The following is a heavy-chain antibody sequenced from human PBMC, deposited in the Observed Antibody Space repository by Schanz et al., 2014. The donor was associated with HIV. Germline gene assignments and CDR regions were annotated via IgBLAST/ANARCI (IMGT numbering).Heavy chain of an antibody. Sequence: QVQLQESGPGLVKPSETLSLTCTVSGGSVRDFYWSWIRQPAGKGLEWLGRLSASGPTEYNPSRRSRVTMSLDTSKEQSSLKLRSVTAADTAVYYCAREYSGYDYGNYYHYGADVWGQGTTVIVSS. V-gene: IGHV4-4*07. J-gene: IGHJ6*02. D-gene: IGHD5-12*01. CDR3: AREYSGYDYGNYYHYGADV. CDR2: LSASGPT. CDR1: GGSVRDFY.